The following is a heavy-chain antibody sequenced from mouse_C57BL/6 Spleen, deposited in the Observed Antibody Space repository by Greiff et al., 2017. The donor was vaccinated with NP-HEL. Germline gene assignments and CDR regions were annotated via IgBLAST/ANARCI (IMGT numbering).Heavy chain of an antibody. Sequence: EVNVVESGGDLVKPGGSLKLSCAASGFTFSSYGMSWVRQTPDKRLEWVATISSGGSYTYYPDSVKGRFTISRDNAKNTLYLQMSSLKSEDTAMYYCARQDYGNLYAMDYWGQGTSVTVSS. CDR1: GFTFSSYG. V-gene: IGHV5-6*01. J-gene: IGHJ4*01. D-gene: IGHD2-1*01. CDR2: ISSGGSYT. CDR3: ARQDYGNLYAMDY.